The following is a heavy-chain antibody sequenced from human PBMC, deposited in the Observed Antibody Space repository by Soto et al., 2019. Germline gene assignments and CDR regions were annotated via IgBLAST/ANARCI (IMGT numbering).Heavy chain of an antibody. V-gene: IGHV4-61*01. Sequence: PSETLSLTCTVSGGSVSSGSYYWTWIRQPPGKGLEWIGYIYYSGSTNYNPSLKSRVTISVDTSKNQFSLKLSSVTAADTAVYYCARGDGYNQYWGQGTLVTVSS. CDR1: GGSVSSGSYY. J-gene: IGHJ4*02. CDR3: ARGDGYNQY. CDR2: IYYSGST. D-gene: IGHD5-12*01.